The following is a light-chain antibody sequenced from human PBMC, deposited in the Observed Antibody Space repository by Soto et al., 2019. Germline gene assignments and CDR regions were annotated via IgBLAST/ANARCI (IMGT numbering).Light chain of an antibody. V-gene: IGLV2-11*01. CDR3: TLYAGSNNYV. Sequence: QSALTQPRSVSGSPGQSVTISCTGASGDVGGYNFVSWYQQHPGKAPTLMIFDVSQRPSGVPDRFSGSKSGNTASLTISGLQAEDEADYYCTLYAGSNNYVFGTGTKLTVL. J-gene: IGLJ1*01. CDR2: DVS. CDR1: SGDVGGYNF.